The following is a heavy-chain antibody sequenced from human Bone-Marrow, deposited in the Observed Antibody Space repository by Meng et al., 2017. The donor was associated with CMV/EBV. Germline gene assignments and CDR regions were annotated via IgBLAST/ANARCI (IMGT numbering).Heavy chain of an antibody. Sequence: LSLPCTVSGGSISSFYWRWIRQPAGKGLEWIGRIYTSGSTNYNPSLQSRVTMSVDTSKNHFSLKLTSVTAADTAVYYCAKGRAWFDPWGQGTLVTVSS. CDR3: AKGRAWFDP. CDR1: GGSISSFY. J-gene: IGHJ5*02. CDR2: IYTSGST. V-gene: IGHV4-4*07.